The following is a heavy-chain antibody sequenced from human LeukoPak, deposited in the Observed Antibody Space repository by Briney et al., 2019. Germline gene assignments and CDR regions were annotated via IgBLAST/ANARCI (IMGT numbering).Heavy chain of an antibody. D-gene: IGHD5-18*01. CDR2: IANGNT. CDR1: GGSISTYY. V-gene: IGHV4-59*01. CDR3: ARDKAHSYGRYFDP. Sequence: SETLSLTCSVAGGSISTYYWNWLRQTPGKGLEWSGHIANGNTDYNPSLKSRVTISVDTSKNQLSLKLTSVTAPDTAVYYCARDKAHSYGRYFDPWGQGALLIASS. J-gene: IGHJ5*02.